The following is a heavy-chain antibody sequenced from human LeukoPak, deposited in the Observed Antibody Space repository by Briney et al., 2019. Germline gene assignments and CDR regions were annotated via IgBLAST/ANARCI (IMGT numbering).Heavy chain of an antibody. J-gene: IGHJ4*02. D-gene: IGHD5-24*01. CDR1: AFIFSGHW. CDR3: ARAINLEY. V-gene: IGHV3-7*03. CDR2: IKQDGSET. Sequence: GGSLRLSCEGSAFIFSGHWMNWVRQTPGKGLEWVANIKQDGSETYYVDSVKGRFTISRDNAKNSLYLHMNSLRAEDTAVYYCARAINLEYWGQGTLVTVSS.